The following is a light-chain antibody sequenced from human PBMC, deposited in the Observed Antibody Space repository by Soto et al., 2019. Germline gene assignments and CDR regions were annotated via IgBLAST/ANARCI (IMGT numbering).Light chain of an antibody. Sequence: VMTHSPATLSXXAGEXATLXXRXSQSVSSNLAWYQQKPCQAPMLLIYGASTMATGIPSIFSGSGSGPEFNLTISSMRAEDFAVCYCQQYSNWPLGPFGQGTKADIK. CDR3: QQYSNWPLGP. CDR2: GAS. CDR1: QSVSSN. J-gene: IGKJ1*01. V-gene: IGKV3-15*01.